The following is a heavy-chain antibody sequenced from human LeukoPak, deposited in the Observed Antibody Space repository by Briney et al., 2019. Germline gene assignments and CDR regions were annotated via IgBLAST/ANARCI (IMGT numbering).Heavy chain of an antibody. J-gene: IGHJ4*02. V-gene: IGHV1-2*02. D-gene: IGHD3-3*01. CDR1: GYTFTGYY. Sequence: ASVKVSCKASGYTFTGYYMHWVRQAPGQRLEWMGWINPNSGGTNYAQKFQGRVTMTRDTSISTAYMELSRLRSDDTAVYYCARDLRGITIFGVVPPGYFDYWGQGTLVTVSS. CDR2: INPNSGGT. CDR3: ARDLRGITIFGVVPPGYFDY.